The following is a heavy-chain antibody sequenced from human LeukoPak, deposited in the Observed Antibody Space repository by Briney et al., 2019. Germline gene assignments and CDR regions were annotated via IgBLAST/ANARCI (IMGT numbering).Heavy chain of an antibody. V-gene: IGHV3-21*01. J-gene: IGHJ4*02. CDR1: GFSFISDS. D-gene: IGHD3-22*01. Sequence: PGGSLRLSCAASGFSFISDSMNCGREAPEKRVWWVSSISSSSSYIYYADSLKGRFTISRDNAKNSLYLQMNSLRTEDTAVYYCASSTYYYDSSAYYYDYWGQGTLVTVSS. CDR2: ISSSSSYI. CDR3: ASSTYYYDSSAYYYDY.